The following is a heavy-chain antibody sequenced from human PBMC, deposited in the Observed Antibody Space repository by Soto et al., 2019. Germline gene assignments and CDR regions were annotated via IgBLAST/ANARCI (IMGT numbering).Heavy chain of an antibody. Sequence: PGGSLRLSCAASGFTFGTTDMSWVRQAPGEGLEWVSTIDGSGGITYYADSVKGRFTISRDNSRNTVYLQMNSLRAEDTAVYYCAKDLKVSDFCNTYNYDQFHGMDVCGQGTTVTVFS. CDR2: IDGSGGIT. V-gene: IGHV3-23*01. D-gene: IGHD3-16*01. J-gene: IGHJ6*02. CDR1: GFTFGTTD. CDR3: AKDLKVSDFCNTYNYDQFHGMDV.